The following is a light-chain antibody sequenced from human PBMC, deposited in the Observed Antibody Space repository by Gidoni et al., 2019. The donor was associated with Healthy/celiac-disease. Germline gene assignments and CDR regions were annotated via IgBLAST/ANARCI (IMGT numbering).Light chain of an antibody. Sequence: QSVLTQPPSASGTPGQRVTISCSGSSSNIGINTVNWYQPLPGTAPKLLIYSNNQRPSGVPDRFSGSKSGTSASLAISGLQSEDEADYYCAAWDDSLNGPVVFGGGTKLTVL. J-gene: IGLJ2*01. CDR2: SNN. CDR1: SSNIGINT. CDR3: AAWDDSLNGPVV. V-gene: IGLV1-44*01.